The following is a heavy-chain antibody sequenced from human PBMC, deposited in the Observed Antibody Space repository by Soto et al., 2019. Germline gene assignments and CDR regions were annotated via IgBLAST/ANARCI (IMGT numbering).Heavy chain of an antibody. D-gene: IGHD6-19*01. Sequence: SVKVSCKASGGTFRSYAITWVRQAPGQGLEWMGGVIPMFGTPNYAQKVQDRVTITADESTNTAYMDLSSLRFDDTAVYYCAIMYRSGWGGDLGYWGQRTLVTVSS. J-gene: IGHJ1*01. CDR2: VIPMFGTP. CDR1: GGTFRSYA. V-gene: IGHV1-69*13. CDR3: AIMYRSGWGGDLGY.